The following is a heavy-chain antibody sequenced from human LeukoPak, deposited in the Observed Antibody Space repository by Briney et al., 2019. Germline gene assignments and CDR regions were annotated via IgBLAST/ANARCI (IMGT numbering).Heavy chain of an antibody. D-gene: IGHD2-15*01. CDR3: ARESLEDIYYYYIDV. Sequence: PSETLSLTCTVSGGSISNYYWNWIRQPAGKGLEWIGRIYTSGSTNYNPSLKSRVTMSVDTSKNQFSLKLNSVTAADTAVYYCARESLEDIYYYYIDVWGKGTTVTVSS. V-gene: IGHV4-4*07. CDR1: GGSISNYY. CDR2: IYTSGST. J-gene: IGHJ6*03.